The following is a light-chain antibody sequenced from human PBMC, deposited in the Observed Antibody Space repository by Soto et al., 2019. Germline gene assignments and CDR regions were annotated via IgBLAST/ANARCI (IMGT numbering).Light chain of an antibody. CDR2: DAS. V-gene: IGKV3-11*01. J-gene: IGKJ1*01. Sequence: EIVLTQSPATLSLSPGERATLSCRASQSGSNYLAWYQQKPGQAPRLLIYDASHRATGVPARFSGIGSGTDFTLIISILETEDFEVYYCQQRSSWLVTFGHGTKVKIK. CDR1: QSGSNY. CDR3: QQRSSWLVT.